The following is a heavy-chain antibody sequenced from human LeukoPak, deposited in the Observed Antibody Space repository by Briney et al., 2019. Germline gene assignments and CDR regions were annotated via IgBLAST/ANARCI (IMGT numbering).Heavy chain of an antibody. CDR2: IYYSGST. Sequence: SETLSLTCTVSGGSISSYYWSWIRQPPGKGLEWIGYIYYSGSTNYNPSLKSRVTISVDTSKNQFSLKLSSVTAADTAVYYCARHEVAGKIIAVAGSGLDYWGQGTLVTVSS. V-gene: IGHV4-59*08. CDR1: GGSISSYY. CDR3: ARHEVAGKIIAVAGSGLDY. J-gene: IGHJ4*02. D-gene: IGHD6-19*01.